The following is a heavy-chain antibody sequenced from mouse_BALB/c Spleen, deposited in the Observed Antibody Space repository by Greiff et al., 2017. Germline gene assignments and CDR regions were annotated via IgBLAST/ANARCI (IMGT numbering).Heavy chain of an antibody. D-gene: IGHD4-1*01. CDR3: ARTSLTGTFAMDY. CDR2: IYPGDGDT. Sequence: QVQLKESGAELVRPGSSVKISCKASGYAFSSYWMNWVKQRPGQGLEWIGQIYPGDGDTNYNGKFKGKATLTADKSSSTAYMQLSSLTSEDSAVYFCARTSLTGTFAMDYWGQGTSVTVSA. V-gene: IGHV1-80*01. CDR1: GYAFSSYW. J-gene: IGHJ4*01.